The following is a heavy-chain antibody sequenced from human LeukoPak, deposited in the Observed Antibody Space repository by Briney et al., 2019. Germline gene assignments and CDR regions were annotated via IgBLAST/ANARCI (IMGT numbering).Heavy chain of an antibody. CDR3: AKDFGGYEGGLATETLYFDY. CDR1: GFTFSSYG. CDR2: ISYDGSNK. J-gene: IGHJ4*02. D-gene: IGHD3-10*01. V-gene: IGHV3-30*18. Sequence: QPGGSLRLSCAASGFTFSSYGMHWVRQAPGKGLEWVAVISYDGSNKYYADSVKGRFTISRDNSKNTLYLQMNSLRAEDTAVYYCAKDFGGYEGGLATETLYFDYWGQGTLVTVSS.